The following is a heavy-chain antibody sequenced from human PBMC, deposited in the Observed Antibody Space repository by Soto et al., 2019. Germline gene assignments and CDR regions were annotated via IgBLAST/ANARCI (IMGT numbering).Heavy chain of an antibody. Sequence: QVQLQQSGPGLVKPSETLSLTCSVSSGPTSSHNWGWIRQTPGRGLEWIGYVYSTGGTSYNPPRTSQVTITADKSTNHISLTLTSVTAAETAGYYCVRQGIGNLHGLVDVWGQGTTVRVSS. V-gene: IGHV4-59*08. D-gene: IGHD1-1*01. CDR2: VYSTGGT. CDR3: VRQGIGNLHGLVDV. CDR1: SGPTSSHN. J-gene: IGHJ6*02.